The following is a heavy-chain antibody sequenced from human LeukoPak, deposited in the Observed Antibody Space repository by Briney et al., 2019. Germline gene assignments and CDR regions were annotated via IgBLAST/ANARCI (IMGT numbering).Heavy chain of an antibody. Sequence: GGSLRLSCAASGFTFSGSAMSWVRQAPGKGLEWVSLISFSGGSTYYADSVKGRFTISRDNSRDTPYVQMNSLRAEDTAIYYCARDIQLSTWGLGTMVTVSS. D-gene: IGHD5-24*01. CDR1: GFTFSGSA. CDR2: ISFSGGST. V-gene: IGHV3-23*01. CDR3: ARDIQLST. J-gene: IGHJ3*01.